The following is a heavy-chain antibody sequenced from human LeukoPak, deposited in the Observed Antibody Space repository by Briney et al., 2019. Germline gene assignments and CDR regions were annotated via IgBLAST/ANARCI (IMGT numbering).Heavy chain of an antibody. D-gene: IGHD3-10*01. V-gene: IGHV4-61*02. CDR2: IYTSGST. Sequence: SETLSLTCTVSGGSISSGSYYWSWIRRPAGKGLEWIGRIYTSGSTNYNPSLKSRVTISVDTSKNQFSLKLTSVTAADTAVYYCARVSGFGDPFDYWGQGTLVTVSS. J-gene: IGHJ4*02. CDR1: GGSISSGSYY. CDR3: ARVSGFGDPFDY.